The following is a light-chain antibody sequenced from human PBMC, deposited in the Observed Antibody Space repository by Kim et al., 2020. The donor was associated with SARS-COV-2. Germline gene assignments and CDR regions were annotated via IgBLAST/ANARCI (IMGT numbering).Light chain of an antibody. V-gene: IGLV3-19*01. J-gene: IGLJ3*02. CDR1: SLRNYF. Sequence: SSELTQDPAVSVALGQTVRITCQGDSLRNYFASWYQQKPGQAPILVFYGKNNRHSGIPDRFSGSSSGNTASLTITGAQAEDEADYYCRSRDSSGNEWVFGGGTQLT. CDR3: RSRDSSGNEWV. CDR2: GKN.